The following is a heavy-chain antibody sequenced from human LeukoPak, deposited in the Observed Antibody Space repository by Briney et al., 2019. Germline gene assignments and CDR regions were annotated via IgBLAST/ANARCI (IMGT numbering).Heavy chain of an antibody. J-gene: IGHJ4*02. Sequence: GASVKVSCKASGYTFVNYGISWVRQAPGQGLEWMGWFSSYSGNTNYAQRLQGRVTVTTDTSTNTVYMELRSLRSDDTAVYYCARDPGMIRGVIIDFWGQGTLVTVSS. CDR2: FSSYSGNT. CDR3: ARDPGMIRGVIIDF. D-gene: IGHD3-10*01. CDR1: GYTFVNYG. V-gene: IGHV1-18*01.